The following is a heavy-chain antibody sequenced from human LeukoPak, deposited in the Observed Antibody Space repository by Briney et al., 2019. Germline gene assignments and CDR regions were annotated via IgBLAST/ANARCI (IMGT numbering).Heavy chain of an antibody. CDR2: IKQDGSGK. CDR3: ARVVGNRYFDY. V-gene: IGHV3-7*01. D-gene: IGHD1-14*01. CDR1: GFTFSSYW. J-gene: IGHJ4*02. Sequence: GGSLRLSCAASGFTFSSYWMSWVRQAPGKGLEWVANIKQDGSGKYYVDSVMGRFTISRDNAKNSLYLQMNSLRAEDTAVYYCARVVGNRYFDYWGQGTLVTVSS.